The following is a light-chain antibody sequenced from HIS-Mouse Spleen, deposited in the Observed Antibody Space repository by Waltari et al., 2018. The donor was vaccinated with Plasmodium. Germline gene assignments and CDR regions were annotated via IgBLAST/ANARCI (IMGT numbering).Light chain of an antibody. CDR2: EDS. CDR1: ALPKKS. Sequence: SYELTQPPSVSVSPGQTARITCSGDALPKKSACWYQQKSGQAPVLVIYEDSKRPSGIRERFSGSSSGTMATLTISGAQVEDEADYYCYSTDSSGNHRVFGGGTKLTVL. CDR3: YSTDSSGNHRV. J-gene: IGLJ3*02. V-gene: IGLV3-10*01.